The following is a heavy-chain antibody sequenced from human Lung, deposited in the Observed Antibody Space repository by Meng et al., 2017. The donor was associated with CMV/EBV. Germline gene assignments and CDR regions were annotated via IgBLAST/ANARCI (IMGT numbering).Heavy chain of an antibody. CDR2: INTNTGNP. J-gene: IGHJ4*02. D-gene: IGHD6-19*01. Sequence: QVQLVQFWSELKNPGASVKVSWTASGYSFTSYAMNWVRQAPGQGLEWMGWINTNTGNPTYAQGFTGRFVFSLDTSVSTAYLQISSLKAEDTAVYYCARDKIAVAGITGDYWGQGTLVTVSS. CDR1: GYSFTSYA. V-gene: IGHV7-4-1*02. CDR3: ARDKIAVAGITGDY.